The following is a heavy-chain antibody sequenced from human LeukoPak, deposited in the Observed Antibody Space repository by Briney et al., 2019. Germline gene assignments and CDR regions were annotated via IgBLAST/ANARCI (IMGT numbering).Heavy chain of an antibody. CDR1: GFTFSSYA. Sequence: HPGRSLRLSCAASGFTFSSYAMHWVRQAPGKGLEWVAVISYDGSNKYYADSVKGRFTISRDNSKNTLYLQMNSLRAEDTAVYYCARDLGSVNFDYWGQGTLVTVSS. V-gene: IGHV3-30-3*01. CDR2: ISYDGSNK. J-gene: IGHJ4*02. D-gene: IGHD2-15*01. CDR3: ARDLGSVNFDY.